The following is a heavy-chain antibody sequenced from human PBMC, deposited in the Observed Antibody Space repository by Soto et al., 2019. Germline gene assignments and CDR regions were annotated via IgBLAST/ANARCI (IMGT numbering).Heavy chain of an antibody. CDR1: GFTFSSYG. CDR2: ISYDGSNK. J-gene: IGHJ4*02. CDR3: ANNKVGATLDY. Sequence: VGSLRLSCAASGFTFSSYGMHWVRQAPGKGLEWVAVISYDGSNKYYADSVKGRFTISRDNSKNTLYLQMNSLRAEDTAVYYCANNKVGATLDYWGQGTLVTVSS. D-gene: IGHD1-26*01. V-gene: IGHV3-30*18.